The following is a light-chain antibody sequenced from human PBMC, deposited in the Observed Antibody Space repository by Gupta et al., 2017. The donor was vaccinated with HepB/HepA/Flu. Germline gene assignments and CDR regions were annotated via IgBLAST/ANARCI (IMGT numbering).Light chain of an antibody. CDR2: DVS. Sequence: QSPLTQPASVSVSRRQSTPFSCTGTSSDVGRYNYVSWYHQHPGNAPKLMFYDVSKRPSGVDSRFSGSKSGTTASLTSSGHQAEDEADYYCSSYTSSSGYVFGTGTKVTVL. CDR1: SSDVGRYNY. CDR3: SSYTSSSGYV. J-gene: IGLJ1*01. V-gene: IGLV2-14*01.